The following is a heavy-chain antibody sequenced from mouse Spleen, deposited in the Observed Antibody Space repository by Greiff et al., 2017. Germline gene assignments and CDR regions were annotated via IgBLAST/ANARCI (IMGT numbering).Heavy chain of an antibody. D-gene: IGHD5-1*01. CDR3: ARHRSTYYAMDY. CDR2: IWSDGST. Sequence: VQLQQSGPGLVAPSQSLSITCTVSGFSLTSYGVHWVRQPPGKGLEWLVVIWSDGSTTYNSALKSRLSISKDNSKSQVFLKMNSLQTDDTAMYYCARHRSTYYAMDYWGQGTSVTVSS. V-gene: IGHV2-6-1*01. J-gene: IGHJ4*01. CDR1: GFSLTSYG.